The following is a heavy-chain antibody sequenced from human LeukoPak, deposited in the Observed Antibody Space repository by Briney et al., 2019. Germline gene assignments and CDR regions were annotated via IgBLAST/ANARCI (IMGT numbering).Heavy chain of an antibody. CDR2: IGAYNGNT. J-gene: IGHJ4*02. D-gene: IGHD6-13*01. CDR3: ARVSSSWENDY. V-gene: IGHV1-18*01. CDR1: GYTFTSYG. Sequence: GPVKVSCKASGYTFTSYGISWVRQAPGQGLEWMGWIGAYNGNTNYAQKLQGRVTMTTDTSTSTAYMELRSLRSDDTAVYYCARVSSSWENDYWGQGTLVTVSS.